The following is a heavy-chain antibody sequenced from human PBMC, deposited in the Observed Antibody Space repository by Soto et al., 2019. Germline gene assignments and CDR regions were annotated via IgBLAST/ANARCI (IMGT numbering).Heavy chain of an antibody. V-gene: IGHV3-21*01. CDR2: ISSSSSYI. D-gene: IGHD3-3*01. Sequence: PGGSLRLSCAASGFTFSSYSMNWVRQAPGKGLEWVSSISSSSSYIYYADSVKGRFTISRDNAKNSLYLQMNSLRAEDTAVYYCARGSPPDFWSGYSMFGYYMDVWGKGTTVTVSS. CDR3: ARGSPPDFWSGYSMFGYYMDV. CDR1: GFTFSSYS. J-gene: IGHJ6*03.